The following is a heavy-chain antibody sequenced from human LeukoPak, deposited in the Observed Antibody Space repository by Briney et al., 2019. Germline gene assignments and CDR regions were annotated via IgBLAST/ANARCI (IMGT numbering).Heavy chain of an antibody. Sequence: GGSLRLSCAVSGFTVSTNYMSWVRQAPGKGLEWVTAISDDETYKFYADSVKGRFTISRDNSKNTLYLQMNSLRVEDTAIYYCTRGMLRQRPDHWGQGMLVTISS. V-gene: IGHV3-30*03. CDR3: TRGMLRQRPDH. D-gene: IGHD6-25*01. J-gene: IGHJ4*02. CDR2: ISDDETYK. CDR1: GFTVSTNY.